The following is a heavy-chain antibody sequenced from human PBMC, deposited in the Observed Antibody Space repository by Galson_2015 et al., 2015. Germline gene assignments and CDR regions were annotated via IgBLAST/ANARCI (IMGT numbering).Heavy chain of an antibody. D-gene: IGHD2-15*01. CDR3: ARDLGYCSGTSCYSVGAFDI. V-gene: IGHV3-48*02. Sequence: SLRLSCAASGFTFSNYRMSWVRQAPGKGPEWISYITSRSSTIYYSDSVKGRFTISRDNAKNSLYLEMKSLRDEDPALYYCARDLGYCSGTSCYSVGAFDIWGQGTMVTVSS. CDR1: GFTFSNYR. CDR2: ITSRSSTI. J-gene: IGHJ3*02.